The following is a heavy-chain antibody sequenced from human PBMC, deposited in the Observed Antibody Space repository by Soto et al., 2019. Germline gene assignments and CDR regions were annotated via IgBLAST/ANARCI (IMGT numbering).Heavy chain of an antibody. Sequence: GGSLRLSCAASGFTFSTYWMSWVRQAPGKGLEWVGNIKQDGSGENYVDSVKGRFTISRDNANHSLYLQMNSLRAEDTAVYYCARDRGPPRYLYYGMDVWGQGTTVTVSS. CDR1: GFTFSTYW. D-gene: IGHD3-10*01. CDR3: ARDRGPPRYLYYGMDV. V-gene: IGHV3-7*01. CDR2: IKQDGSGE. J-gene: IGHJ6*02.